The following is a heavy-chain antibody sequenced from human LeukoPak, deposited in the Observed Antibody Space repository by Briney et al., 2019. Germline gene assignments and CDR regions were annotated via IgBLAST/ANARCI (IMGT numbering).Heavy chain of an antibody. J-gene: IGHJ4*02. CDR1: GGSISSSGYY. V-gene: IGHV4-39*07. D-gene: IGHD3-3*01. Sequence: ASETLSLTCTVSGGSISSSGYYWGWIRQPPGKGLEWIGSMYYSGSTYYNPSLKSRVTISVDTSKNHFSLKLSSVTAADTAVYYCARDFRGGYDFWSGYYTPYYFDYWGQGTLVTVSP. CDR3: ARDFRGGYDFWSGYYTPYYFDY. CDR2: MYYSGST.